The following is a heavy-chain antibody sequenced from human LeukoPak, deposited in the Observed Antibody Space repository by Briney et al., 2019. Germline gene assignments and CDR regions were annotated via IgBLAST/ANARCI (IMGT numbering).Heavy chain of an antibody. CDR1: GFTVSSNY. Sequence: PGGSLRLSCAASGFTVSSNYMSWVRQAAGKGLEWVSVNYSGGSTYYADSVKGRFSISRDNSKNTLHLQMNSLRVEDTAVYYCARDFCSAGSCYPDNWGQGTLVTVSS. CDR2: NYSGGST. V-gene: IGHV3-66*01. CDR3: ARDFCSAGSCYPDN. D-gene: IGHD2-15*01. J-gene: IGHJ4*02.